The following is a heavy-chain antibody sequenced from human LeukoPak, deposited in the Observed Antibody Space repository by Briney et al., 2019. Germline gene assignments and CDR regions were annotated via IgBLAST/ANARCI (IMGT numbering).Heavy chain of an antibody. D-gene: IGHD3-10*01. V-gene: IGHV1-3*01. CDR3: ARAEYSITMVRGVIQFLDY. CDR2: INACNGNT. CDR1: GYTFTSYA. J-gene: IGHJ4*02. Sequence: ASVKVSCKASGYTFTSYAMHWVRQAPGQRREWMGWINACNGNTKYSQKFQGRVTITRDTSASTAYMELSSLRSEDTAVYYCARAEYSITMVRGVIQFLDYWGQGTLVTVSS.